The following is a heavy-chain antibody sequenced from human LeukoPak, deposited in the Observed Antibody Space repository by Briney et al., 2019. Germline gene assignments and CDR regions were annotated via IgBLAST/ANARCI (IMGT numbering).Heavy chain of an antibody. Sequence: SETLSLTCTVSGGSISSGSYYWSWTRQPAGKGLEWIGRIYTSGSTNYNPSLKSRVTISVDTSKNQFSLKLSSVTAADAAVYYCARDLVGDYVWFDPWGQGTLVTVSS. CDR1: GGSISSGSYY. V-gene: IGHV4-61*02. CDR3: ARDLVGDYVWFDP. D-gene: IGHD4-17*01. J-gene: IGHJ5*02. CDR2: IYTSGST.